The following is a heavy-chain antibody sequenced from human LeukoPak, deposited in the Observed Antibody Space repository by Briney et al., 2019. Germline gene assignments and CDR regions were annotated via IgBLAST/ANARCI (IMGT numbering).Heavy chain of an antibody. CDR2: IYSGGST. Sequence: GGSLRLSCAASGFTVSSNYMSRVRQAPGKGLEWVSVIYSGGSTYYADSVKGRFTISRHNSKNTLYLQMNSLRAEDTAVYYCARAHSYSGYPMDYWGQGTLVTVSS. CDR1: GFTVSSNY. V-gene: IGHV3-53*04. CDR3: ARAHSYSGYPMDY. J-gene: IGHJ4*02. D-gene: IGHD3-22*01.